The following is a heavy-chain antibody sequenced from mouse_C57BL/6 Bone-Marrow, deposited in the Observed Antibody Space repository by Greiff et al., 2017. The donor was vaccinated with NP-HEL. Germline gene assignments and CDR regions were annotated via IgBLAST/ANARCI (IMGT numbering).Heavy chain of an antibody. J-gene: IGHJ2*01. CDR2: ISGGGGNT. Sequence: EVKLQESGGGLVKPGGSLKLSCAASGFTFSSYTMSWVRQTPEKRLEWVATISGGGGNTYYPDSVKGRFTISRDNAKNTLYLQMSSLRSEDTALYYCARLIYFDYWGQGTTLTVSS. V-gene: IGHV5-9*01. CDR1: GFTFSSYT. CDR3: ARLIYFDY.